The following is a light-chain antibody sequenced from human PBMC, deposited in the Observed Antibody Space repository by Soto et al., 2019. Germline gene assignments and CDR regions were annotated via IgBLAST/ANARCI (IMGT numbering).Light chain of an antibody. Sequence: EIVLTQSPGTLSLSPGERATLSCRASRSLSSSYVVWYQQKPGQAPRLLIYAASRRATGNPDRFSVSGSATDYYLTISRLEAEDGGVYYCQQQVTFGQGTKLEIK. CDR3: QQQVT. CDR1: RSLSSSY. CDR2: AAS. J-gene: IGKJ2*01. V-gene: IGKV3-20*01.